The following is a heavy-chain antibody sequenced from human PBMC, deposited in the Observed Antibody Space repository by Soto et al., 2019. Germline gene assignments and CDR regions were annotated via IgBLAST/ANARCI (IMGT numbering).Heavy chain of an antibody. Sequence: ASVKVSCKASGYTFTSYGIHWVRQAPGQRLEWMGWINAANGDTKYSPKFQGRVTITRDTSASTAYMELSSLRSEDTAVYYCVTDPRRGVIDSWFDPWGQGTLVTVSS. D-gene: IGHD3-10*01. V-gene: IGHV1-3*01. CDR2: INAANGDT. J-gene: IGHJ5*02. CDR3: VTDPRRGVIDSWFDP. CDR1: GYTFTSYG.